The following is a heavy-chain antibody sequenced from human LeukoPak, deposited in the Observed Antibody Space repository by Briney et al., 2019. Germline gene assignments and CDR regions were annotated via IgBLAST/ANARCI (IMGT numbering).Heavy chain of an antibody. CDR1: GFTFSSYA. CDR2: ISGSGGST. J-gene: IGHJ4*02. Sequence: PGASLRLSCAASGFTFSSYAMSCVRQAPGKGLEGVSAISGSGGSTYYADSVKGRFTISRDNSKNTLYLQMNSLRTEDTAVYYCAKVLAVAGSEDYWGQGTLVTVSS. V-gene: IGHV3-23*01. D-gene: IGHD6-19*01. CDR3: AKVLAVAGSEDY.